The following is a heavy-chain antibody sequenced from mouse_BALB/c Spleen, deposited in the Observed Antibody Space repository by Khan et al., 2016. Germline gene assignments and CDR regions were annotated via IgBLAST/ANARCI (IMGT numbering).Heavy chain of an antibody. V-gene: IGHV14-3*02. Sequence: VQLKESGAELVKPGASVKLSCTASGFYIKHTYMHWVQQRPEQGLEWIGRIDPANGYTKYDPKFQGKSTISADTSSNTAYLQLSSLTSEDTADSYCASSRRDCGNYAWYAYGGQGALITISA. CDR1: GFYIKHTY. CDR3: ASSRRDCGNYAWYAY. CDR2: IDPANGYT. D-gene: IGHD2-1*01. J-gene: IGHJ3*01.